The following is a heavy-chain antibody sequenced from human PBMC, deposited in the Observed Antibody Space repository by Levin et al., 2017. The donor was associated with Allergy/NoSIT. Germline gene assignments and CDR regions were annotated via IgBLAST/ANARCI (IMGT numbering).Heavy chain of an antibody. J-gene: IGHJ4*02. D-gene: IGHD3-10*01. CDR3: ARLPRGTMVRGVESDS. Sequence: GESLKISCKGSGYSFTSYWISWVRQMPGKGLEWMGRIDPSDSYTNYSPSFQGHVTISADKSISTAYLQWSSLKASDTAMYYCARLPRGTMVRGVESDSWGQGTLVTVSS. V-gene: IGHV5-10-1*01. CDR1: GYSFTSYW. CDR2: IDPSDSYT.